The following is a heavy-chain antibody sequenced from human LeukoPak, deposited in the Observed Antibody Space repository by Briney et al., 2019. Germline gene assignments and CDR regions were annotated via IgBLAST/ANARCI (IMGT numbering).Heavy chain of an antibody. V-gene: IGHV1-69*13. CDR2: IIPIFGTA. CDR3: ARRVVVIYGMDV. Sequence: AASVKVSCKASGGTFSSYAISWVRQAPGQGLEWMGGIIPIFGTANYAQKFRGRVTITADESTSTAYMELSSLRSEDTAVYYCARRVVVIYGMDVWGQGTTVTVSS. J-gene: IGHJ6*02. CDR1: GGTFSSYA. D-gene: IGHD3-22*01.